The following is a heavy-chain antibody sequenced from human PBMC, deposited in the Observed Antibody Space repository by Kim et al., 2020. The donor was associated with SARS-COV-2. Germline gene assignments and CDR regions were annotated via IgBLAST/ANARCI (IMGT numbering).Heavy chain of an antibody. CDR3: ATAAGGIAGTFDY. D-gene: IGHD6-13*01. J-gene: IGHJ4*02. CDR1: GGSISSSNW. V-gene: IGHV4-4*02. CDR2: IYHSGST. Sequence: SETLSLTCAVSGGSISSSNWWSWVRQPPGKGLEWIGEIYHSGSTNYNPSLKSRVTISVDKSKNQFSLKLSSVTAADTAVYYCATAAGGIAGTFDYWGQGTLVTVSS.